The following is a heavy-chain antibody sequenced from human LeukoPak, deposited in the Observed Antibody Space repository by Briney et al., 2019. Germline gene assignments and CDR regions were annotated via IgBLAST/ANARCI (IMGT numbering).Heavy chain of an antibody. V-gene: IGHV4-59*01. Sequence: PSETLSLTCTVSGGSISSYYWSWLRQPPGKGLEWIGYIYYSGSTNYNPSLKSRVTISVDTSKNQFSLKLSSVTAADTAVYYCARVAVAGPYDAFDIWGQGTMVTVSS. CDR3: ARVAVAGPYDAFDI. J-gene: IGHJ3*02. D-gene: IGHD6-19*01. CDR1: GGSISSYY. CDR2: IYYSGST.